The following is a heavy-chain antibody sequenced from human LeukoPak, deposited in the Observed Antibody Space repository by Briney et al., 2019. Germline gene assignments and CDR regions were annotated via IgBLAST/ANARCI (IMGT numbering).Heavy chain of an antibody. J-gene: IGHJ4*02. CDR1: GFTFSSYA. CDR3: AGRRGYSYGYNY. V-gene: IGHV3-23*01. D-gene: IGHD5-18*01. CDR2: ISGSGGST. Sequence: GESLRLSCAASGFTFSSYAMSWVRQAPGKGLEWVSAISGSGGSTYYADSVKGRFTISRDNSKNTLYLQMNSLRAEDTAVYYCAGRRGYSYGYNYWGQGTLVTVSS.